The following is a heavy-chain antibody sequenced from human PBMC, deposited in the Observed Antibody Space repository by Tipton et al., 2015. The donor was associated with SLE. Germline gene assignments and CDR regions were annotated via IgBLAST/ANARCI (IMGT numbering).Heavy chain of an antibody. V-gene: IGHV4-34*01. D-gene: IGHD6-19*01. CDR3: ARALSSGWYYY. Sequence: TLSLTCTVSGGSFSSDKYYRVWIRQPPGRGLEWIGEINHSGSTNYNPSLKSRVTISVDTSKNQFSLKLSSVTAADTAVYYCARALSSGWYYYWGQGTLVTVSS. J-gene: IGHJ4*02. CDR2: INHSGST. CDR1: GGSFSSDKYY.